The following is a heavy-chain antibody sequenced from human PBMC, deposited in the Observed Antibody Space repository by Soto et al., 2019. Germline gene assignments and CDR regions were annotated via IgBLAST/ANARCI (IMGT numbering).Heavy chain of an antibody. D-gene: IGHD1-26*01. CDR2: IYYSGST. CDR1: GGSISSYY. CDR3: ARDLPTWVGATDYYYYGMYV. V-gene: IGHV4-59*01. J-gene: IGHJ6*02. Sequence: SETLSLTCTVSGGSISSYYWCWIRQPPGKGLEWIGYIYYSGSTNYNPSLKSRVTISVDTSKNQFSLKLSSVTAADTAVYYCARDLPTWVGATDYYYYGMYVWGQGTTVTVS.